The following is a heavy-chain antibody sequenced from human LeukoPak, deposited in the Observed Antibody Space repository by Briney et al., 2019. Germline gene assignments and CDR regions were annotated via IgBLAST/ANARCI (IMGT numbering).Heavy chain of an antibody. V-gene: IGHV4-4*07. CDR1: GASISSHY. CDR2: MYISGST. Sequence: SETLSLTCTVSGASISSHYWSWIRQPAGKGLEWLGHMYISGSTDHNPSLKSRVTMSVETSKTQFSLKLSSVTAADTAVYYCAGEVRTGYWPHVHYYYYMDVWGKGTTVTVSS. D-gene: IGHD3/OR15-3a*01. CDR3: AGEVRTGYWPHVHYYYYMDV. J-gene: IGHJ6*03.